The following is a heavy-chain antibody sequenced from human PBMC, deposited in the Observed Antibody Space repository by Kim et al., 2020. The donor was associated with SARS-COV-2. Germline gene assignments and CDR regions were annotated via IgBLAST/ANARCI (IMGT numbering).Heavy chain of an antibody. CDR2: IIPIFGTA. D-gene: IGHD4-17*01. J-gene: IGHJ6*02. CDR3: ARQNGDYVDYYYGMDV. CDR1: GGTFSSYA. Sequence: SVKVSCKASGGTFSSYAISWVRQAPGQGLEWMGGIIPIFGTANYAQKFQGRVTITADESTSTAYMELSSLRSEDTAVYYCARQNGDYVDYYYGMDVWGQGTTVTVSS. V-gene: IGHV1-69*13.